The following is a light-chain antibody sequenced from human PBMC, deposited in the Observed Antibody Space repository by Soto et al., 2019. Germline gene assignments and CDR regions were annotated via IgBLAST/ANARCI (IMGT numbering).Light chain of an antibody. CDR3: LQHNTYPIT. Sequence: DIQMTQSPSSIAASVGDRVTITCRASQSISSYLNWYQQKPGKAPKLLIYAASSLQSGVPSRFSGSGSGTDFTLTISSLQPEDFATYYCLQHNTYPITVGQGTRLEIK. CDR2: AAS. J-gene: IGKJ5*01. V-gene: IGKV1-39*01. CDR1: QSISSY.